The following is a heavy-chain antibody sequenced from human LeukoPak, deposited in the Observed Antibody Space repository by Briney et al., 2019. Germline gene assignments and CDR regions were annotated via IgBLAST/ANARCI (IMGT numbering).Heavy chain of an antibody. V-gene: IGHV3-21*01. CDR3: ARDSLRGNYFDY. Sequence: GGSLRLSCAASGFTFSSYSVNWVRQAPGKGLEWVSSISSSSSYIYYADSVKGRFTISRDNAKNSLYLQMNSLRAEDTAVYYCARDSLRGNYFDYWGQGNLVTVSS. CDR2: ISSSSSYI. CDR1: GFTFSSYS. J-gene: IGHJ4*02.